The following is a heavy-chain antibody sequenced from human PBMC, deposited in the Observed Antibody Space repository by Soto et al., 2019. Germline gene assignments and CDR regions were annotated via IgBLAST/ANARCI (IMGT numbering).Heavy chain of an antibody. D-gene: IGHD6-13*01. CDR2: ISGSGGST. Sequence: EVQLLESGGGLVQPGGSLRLSCAASGFTFSSYAMSWVRQAPGKGLEWVSAISGSGGSTYYADSVKGRFTISRDKSKNTLYLQMNSLRAEDTAVYYCAKVLGIGPGIAAGYYGMDVWGQGTTVTVSS. CDR3: AKVLGIGPGIAAGYYGMDV. V-gene: IGHV3-23*01. J-gene: IGHJ6*02. CDR1: GFTFSSYA.